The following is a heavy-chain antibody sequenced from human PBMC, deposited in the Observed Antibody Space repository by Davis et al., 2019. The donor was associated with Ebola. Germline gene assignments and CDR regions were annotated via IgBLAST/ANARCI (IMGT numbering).Heavy chain of an antibody. J-gene: IGHJ6*04. CDR1: GFTFSSYW. V-gene: IGHV3-74*01. CDR3: ARDNILWFGELLYQSYGMDV. D-gene: IGHD3-10*01. CDR2: INSDGSST. Sequence: GESLKISCAASGFTFSSYWMHWVRQAPGKGLVWVSRINSDGSSTSYADSVKGRFTISRDNAKNTLYLQMNSLRAEDTAVYYCARDNILWFGELLYQSYGMDVWGKGTTVTVSS.